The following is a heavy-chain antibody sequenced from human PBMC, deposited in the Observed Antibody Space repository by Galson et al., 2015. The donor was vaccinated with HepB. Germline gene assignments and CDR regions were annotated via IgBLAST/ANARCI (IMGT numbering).Heavy chain of an antibody. CDR1: GFTFSSYG. D-gene: IGHD3-10*01. J-gene: IGHJ1*01. CDR3: AKFYGADLLWFGELWD. V-gene: IGHV3-23*01. Sequence: SLRLSCAASGFTFSSYGMSWVRQAPGKGLEWVSTISGSGGNTYYADSVKGRFTISRDNSKNTLYLQMNSLRDADTAVYYCAKFYGADLLWFGELWDWGQGTLLTVSS. CDR2: ISGSGGNT.